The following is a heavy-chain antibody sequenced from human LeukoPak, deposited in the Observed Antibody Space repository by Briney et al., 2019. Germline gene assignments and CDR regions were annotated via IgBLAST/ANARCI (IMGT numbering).Heavy chain of an antibody. D-gene: IGHD6-13*01. J-gene: IGHJ4*02. CDR1: GFTFSTYA. V-gene: IGHV3-23*01. CDR2: INDSGGST. Sequence: GGSLRLSCAASGFTFSTYAMTWVRQAPGKGLEWVSSINDSGGSTLYAESVKGRFTMSRDNSKNTLYVQMNSLRAEDTAVYYCAKGASSTWIDYWGQGTLVTVSS. CDR3: AKGASSTWIDY.